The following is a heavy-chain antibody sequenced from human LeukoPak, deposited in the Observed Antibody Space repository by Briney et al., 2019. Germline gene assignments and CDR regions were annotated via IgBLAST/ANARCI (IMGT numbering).Heavy chain of an antibody. CDR1: GFTFSSYG. V-gene: IGHV3-30*18. CDR2: ISYDGSNK. J-gene: IGHJ4*02. CDR3: AKGTEQHYYDSSGYGDY. Sequence: GGSLRLSCAASGFTFSSYGMHWVRQAPGKGLEWVAVISYDGSNKYYANSVKGRFTISRDNSKNTLYLQMNSLRAEDTAVYYCAKGTEQHYYDSSGYGDYWGQGTLVTVSS. D-gene: IGHD3-22*01.